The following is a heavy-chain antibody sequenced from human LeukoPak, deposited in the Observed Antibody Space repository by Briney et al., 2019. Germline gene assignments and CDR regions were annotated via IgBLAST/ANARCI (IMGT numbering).Heavy chain of an antibody. V-gene: IGHV3-23*01. J-gene: IGHJ4*02. CDR3: VKESAYCGGGCYSLVDS. D-gene: IGHD2-21*01. CDR2: ISGSGGT. CDR1: RFTFKSYT. Sequence: GGSLRLSCAVSRFTFKSYTMTWVRHAPGRGLEWVSAISGSGGTYYTDFVKGRFLIFRDNSQSTLYLQIKSLRGEGTAVVYCVKESAYCGGGCYSLVDSRGQGNLVTVSS.